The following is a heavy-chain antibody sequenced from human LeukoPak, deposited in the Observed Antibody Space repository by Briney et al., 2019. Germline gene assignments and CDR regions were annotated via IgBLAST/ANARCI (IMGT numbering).Heavy chain of an antibody. V-gene: IGHV4-34*01. Sequence: SSETLSLTCAVYGGSFSGYYWSWIRQPPGKGLEWIGEINHSGSTNYNPSLKSRVTISVDTSKNQFSLKLTSVTAADTAVYYCARFGSGWYYFDYWGQGTLVTVSS. CDR2: INHSGST. CDR3: ARFGSGWYYFDY. CDR1: GGSFSGYY. J-gene: IGHJ4*02. D-gene: IGHD6-19*01.